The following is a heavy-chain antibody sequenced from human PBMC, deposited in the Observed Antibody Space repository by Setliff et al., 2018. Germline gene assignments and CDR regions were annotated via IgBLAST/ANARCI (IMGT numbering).Heavy chain of an antibody. CDR1: GYTFTSYG. CDR2: ICAYNGNT. V-gene: IGHV1-18*01. Sequence: ASVKVSCKASGYTFTSYGISWVRQAPGQGLEWMGWICAYNGNTNYAQKLQGRVTMTTDTSTSTAYMELRSLRSDDTAVYYCASDGQGNYNFWSGSYYYYGMDVWGQGTTVTVSS. D-gene: IGHD3-3*01. CDR3: ASDGQGNYNFWSGSYYYYGMDV. J-gene: IGHJ6*02.